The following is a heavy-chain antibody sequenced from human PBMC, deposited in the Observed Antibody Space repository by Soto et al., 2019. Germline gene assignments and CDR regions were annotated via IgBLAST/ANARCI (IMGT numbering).Heavy chain of an antibody. V-gene: IGHV4-39*01. D-gene: IGHD5-12*01. CDR1: GGSISSSSYY. CDR3: ARHVEMATILGYFDL. Sequence: QLQLQESGPGLVKPSETLSLTCTVSGGSISSSSYYWGWIRQPPGKGLEWIGSIYYSGSTYYNPSLKSRVTISVDTSKNQFSLKLSSVTAADTAVYYCARHVEMATILGYFDLWGRGTLVTVSS. J-gene: IGHJ2*01. CDR2: IYYSGST.